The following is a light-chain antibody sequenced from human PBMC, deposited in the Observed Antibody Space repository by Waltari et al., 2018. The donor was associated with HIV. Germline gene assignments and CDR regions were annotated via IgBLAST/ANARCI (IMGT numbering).Light chain of an antibody. Sequence: QSVLTQPPSASGTPGQRVTISCSGSSSNIGSNYVYWYQQLPGTAPKLLIYRNNQRPSGVPDRFSGSKSGTSASLAISGLLSEDEADYYCAACDDSLRGFYVFGTGTKVTVL. CDR1: SSNIGSNY. J-gene: IGLJ1*01. CDR2: RNN. V-gene: IGLV1-47*01. CDR3: AACDDSLRGFYV.